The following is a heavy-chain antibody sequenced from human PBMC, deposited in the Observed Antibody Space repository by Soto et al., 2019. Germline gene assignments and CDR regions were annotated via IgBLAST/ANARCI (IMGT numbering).Heavy chain of an antibody. D-gene: IGHD3-22*01. Sequence: QVQLVESGGGVVQPGRSLRLSCAASGFTFSSYAMHWVRQAPGKGLEWVAVISYDGSNKYYADSVKGRFTISRDNSKNTLYLQMNSLRAEDTAVYYCAGPGGNSSGLDYWGQGTLVTVSS. J-gene: IGHJ4*02. V-gene: IGHV3-30-3*01. CDR2: ISYDGSNK. CDR3: AGPGGNSSGLDY. CDR1: GFTFSSYA.